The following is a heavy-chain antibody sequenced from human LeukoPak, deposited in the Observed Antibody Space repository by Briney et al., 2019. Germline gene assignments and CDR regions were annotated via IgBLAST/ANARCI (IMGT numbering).Heavy chain of an antibody. D-gene: IGHD6-13*01. CDR1: GFTFSSYA. V-gene: IGHV3-30-3*01. CDR3: VKDKYSRSWYPFDY. J-gene: IGHJ4*02. CDR2: ISYDGSNK. Sequence: GGSLRLSCAASGFTFSSYAMHWVRQAPGKGLEWVAVISYDGSNKYYADSVKGRFTISRDNSKNTLYLQMNSLRAEDTAVYYCVKDKYSRSWYPFDYWGQGTLVTVSS.